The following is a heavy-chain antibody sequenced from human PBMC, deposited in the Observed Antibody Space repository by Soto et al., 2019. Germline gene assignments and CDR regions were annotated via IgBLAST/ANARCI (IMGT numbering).Heavy chain of an antibody. D-gene: IGHD5-12*01. CDR2: IYYSGST. J-gene: IGHJ4*02. CDR3: ARTGDGYQLGRYYFDY. V-gene: IGHV4-31*03. Sequence: QVQLQESGPGLVKPSQTLSLTCTVSGGSISSGGYYWSWIRQHPGKGLEWIGYIYYSGSTYYNPSLKSRVTISVDTSKNQFSLKLSSVTAADTAVYYCARTGDGYQLGRYYFDYWGQGTLVTVSS. CDR1: GGSISSGGYY.